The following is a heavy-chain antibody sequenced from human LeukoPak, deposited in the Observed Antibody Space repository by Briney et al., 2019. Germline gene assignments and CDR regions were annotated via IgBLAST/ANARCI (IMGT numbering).Heavy chain of an antibody. CDR1: GGTFSSYA. Sequence: ASVKVSCKASGGTFSSYAISWVRQAPGQGLEWMGWINTNTGNPTYAQGFTGRFVFSLDTSVSTAYLQICSLKAEDTAVYYCAREDTATDAFDNWGQGTMVTVSS. CDR3: AREDTATDAFDN. CDR2: INTNTGNP. D-gene: IGHD5-18*01. J-gene: IGHJ3*02. V-gene: IGHV7-4-1*01.